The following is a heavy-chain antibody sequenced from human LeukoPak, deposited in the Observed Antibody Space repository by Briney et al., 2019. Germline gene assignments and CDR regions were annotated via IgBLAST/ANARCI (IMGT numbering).Heavy chain of an antibody. J-gene: IGHJ3*01. CDR2: IHISGST. Sequence: SQTLSLTCTVSGGSINSNSYSWTWIRQPAGKGLEWIGRIHISGSTDYTPSLRSRVTISVDTSKNQFSLKLSSATAADTAVYYCAGADRSGYFGNVVAFDVWGQGTMVTVSS. CDR3: AGADRSGYFGNVVAFDV. V-gene: IGHV4-61*02. CDR1: GGSINSNSYS. D-gene: IGHD3-22*01.